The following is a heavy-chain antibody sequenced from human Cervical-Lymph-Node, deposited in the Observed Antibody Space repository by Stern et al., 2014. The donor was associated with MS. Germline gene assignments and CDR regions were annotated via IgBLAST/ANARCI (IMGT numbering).Heavy chain of an antibody. J-gene: IGHJ6*02. CDR2: INPSGGST. D-gene: IGHD3-3*01. CDR1: GYTFTSYY. CDR3: ARGLPDKTYYDFWALYYYGMDV. Sequence: QVQLVQSGAEVKKPGASVKVSCKASGYTFTSYYMHWVRQAPGQGLEWMGIINPSGGSTSYAQKFQGRVTMTRDTSTSTVYMELSSLRSEDTAVYYCARGLPDKTYYDFWALYYYGMDVWGQGTTVTVSS. V-gene: IGHV1-46*03.